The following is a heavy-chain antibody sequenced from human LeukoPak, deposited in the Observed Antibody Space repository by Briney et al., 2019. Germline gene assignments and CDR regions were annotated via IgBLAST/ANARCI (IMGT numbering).Heavy chain of an antibody. D-gene: IGHD3-9*01. J-gene: IGHJ2*01. Sequence: SETLSLTCTVSGGSISSYYWSWIRQPAGKGLEWIGRIYTSGSTNYNPSLKSRVTMSVDTSKNQFSLKLSSVTAADTAVYYCARDRNYDILTGYYDWYFDLWGRGTLVTVSS. CDR2: IYTSGST. CDR3: ARDRNYDILTGYYDWYFDL. CDR1: GGSISSYY. V-gene: IGHV4-4*07.